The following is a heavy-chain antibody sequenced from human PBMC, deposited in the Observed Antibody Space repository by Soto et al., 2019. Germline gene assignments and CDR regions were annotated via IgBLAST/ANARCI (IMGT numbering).Heavy chain of an antibody. J-gene: IGHJ4*02. V-gene: IGHV4-59*01. CDR1: GAPMNRYY. D-gene: IGHD1-7*01. Sequence: QVQLQESGPGLVKTSETLSLTCTVSGAPMNRYYWSWIRQPPGKALEWIGYIFNSETSKYNPSLRSRVAMPVDRCKNQFSLTMTSLTPADTAVYFCASVYGSNYVFDSWGRGALVTVSS. CDR3: ASVYGSNYVFDS. CDR2: IFNSETS.